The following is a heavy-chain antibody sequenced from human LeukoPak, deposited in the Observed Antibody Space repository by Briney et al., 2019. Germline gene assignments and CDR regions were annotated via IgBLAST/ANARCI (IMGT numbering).Heavy chain of an antibody. CDR1: GGSFSGYY. Sequence: SETLSLTCAVHGGSFSGYYWSWIRQPPGKGLEWIGEINHSGSTNYNPSLKSRVTISVDTSKNQFSLKLSSVTAADTAVYYCARQSWQLWPAHWFDPWGQGTLVTVSS. V-gene: IGHV4-34*01. J-gene: IGHJ5*02. CDR2: INHSGST. CDR3: ARQSWQLWPAHWFDP. D-gene: IGHD5-18*01.